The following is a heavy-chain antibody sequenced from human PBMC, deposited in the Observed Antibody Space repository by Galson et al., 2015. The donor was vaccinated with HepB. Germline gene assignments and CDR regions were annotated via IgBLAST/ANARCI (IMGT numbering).Heavy chain of an antibody. CDR1: GYTFTGYY. CDR3: ARVAVVVVAATYFDY. V-gene: IGHV1-2*06. CDR2: INPNSGGT. D-gene: IGHD2-15*01. J-gene: IGHJ4*02. Sequence: SVKVSCKASGYTFTGYYMHWVRQAPGQGLEWMGRINPNSGGTNYAQKFQGRVTMTRDTSISTAYMELSRLRSDDTAVYYCARVAVVVVAATYFDYWGQGTLVTVSS.